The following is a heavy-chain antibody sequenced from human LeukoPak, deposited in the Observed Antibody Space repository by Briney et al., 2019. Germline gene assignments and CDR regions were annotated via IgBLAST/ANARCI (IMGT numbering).Heavy chain of an antibody. CDR1: GGSFSGYY. Sequence: SETLSLTCAVYGGSFSGYYWSWIRQPPGKGLEWIGEINHSGSTNYNPSLKSRVTISVDTSKNQFSLKLSSVTAADTAVCYCARTKTRNYYFDYWGQGTLVTVSS. J-gene: IGHJ4*02. V-gene: IGHV4-34*01. CDR3: ARTKTRNYYFDY. CDR2: INHSGST. D-gene: IGHD4-4*01.